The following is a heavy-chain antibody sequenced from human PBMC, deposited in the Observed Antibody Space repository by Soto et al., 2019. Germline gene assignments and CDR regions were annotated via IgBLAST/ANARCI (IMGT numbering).Heavy chain of an antibody. J-gene: IGHJ3*01. CDR2: ITSTNSYT. CDR3: ARAIHSGWYRADAFDV. Sequence: QVQLVESGGGLVKPGGSLRLSCAASGFPFSDYYMNWIRQAPGKGLEWVSYITSTNSYTDYADSVKGRFTISRDNAKNSLYLQMNSLRAEDTAVYYCARAIHSGWYRADAFDVWGQGTVVTVSS. CDR1: GFPFSDYY. V-gene: IGHV3-11*05. D-gene: IGHD6-19*01.